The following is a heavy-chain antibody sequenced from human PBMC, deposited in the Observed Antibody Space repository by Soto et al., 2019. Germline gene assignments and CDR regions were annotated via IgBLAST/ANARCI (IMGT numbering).Heavy chain of an antibody. CDR1: GFAFSNYW. V-gene: IGHV3-7*01. Sequence: EVQLVESGGGLVQPGGSLRLSCAASGFAFSNYWMIWVRQAPGKGLEWVATIKQDGSEKFYVDSVKGRFTVSRDNARNSLYLQLNSLRAEDTAVYYCARAGVSFSSNWFDPWGQGTLVTVSS. J-gene: IGHJ5*02. CDR2: IKQDGSEK. CDR3: ARAGVSFSSNWFDP. D-gene: IGHD6-6*01.